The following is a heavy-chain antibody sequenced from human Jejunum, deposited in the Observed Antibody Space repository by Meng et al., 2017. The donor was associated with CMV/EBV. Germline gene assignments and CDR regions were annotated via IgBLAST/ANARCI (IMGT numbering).Heavy chain of an antibody. CDR1: RYTFSDQD. CDR2: INPNSSRT. CDR3: ARGVYSGMDV. V-gene: IGHV1-2*02. J-gene: IGHJ6*02. D-gene: IGHD3-10*01. Sequence: SHKSYRYTFSDQDQHWERKGQGGGLGWMGRINPNSSRTNDAQEFQGRVTMNSDTSISTVYVELNRLRSDDRAVYYCARGVYSGMDVWGQGTTVTVSS.